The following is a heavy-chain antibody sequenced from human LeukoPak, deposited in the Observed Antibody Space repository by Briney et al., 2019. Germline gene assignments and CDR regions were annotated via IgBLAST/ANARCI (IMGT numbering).Heavy chain of an antibody. CDR3: ARSRSGYYQYYFDY. D-gene: IGHD3-22*01. V-gene: IGHV4-34*01. CDR1: GGSFSGYY. Sequence: SETLSLTCAVYGGSFSGYYWSWIRQPPGKGLEWIGEINHSESTNYNPSLKSRVTISVDTSKNQFSLKLSSVTAADTAVYYCARSRSGYYQYYFDYWGQGTLVTVSS. J-gene: IGHJ4*02. CDR2: INHSEST.